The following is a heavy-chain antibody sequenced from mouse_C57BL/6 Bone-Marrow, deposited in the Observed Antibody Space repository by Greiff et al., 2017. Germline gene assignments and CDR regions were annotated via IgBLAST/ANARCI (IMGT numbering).Heavy chain of an antibody. Sequence: QVQLQQPGAELVRPGSSVKLSCKASGYTFTSYWMHWVKQRPIQGLEWIGNIDPSDSETHYNQKFKDKATLTVDKSSSTAYIQLSSLTSEDSAVDYCARGGLRRGYYYAMDYWGRGTSVTVSS. J-gene: IGHJ4*01. CDR3: ARGGLRRGYYYAMDY. CDR2: IDPSDSET. V-gene: IGHV1-52*01. D-gene: IGHD2-4*01. CDR1: GYTFTSYW.